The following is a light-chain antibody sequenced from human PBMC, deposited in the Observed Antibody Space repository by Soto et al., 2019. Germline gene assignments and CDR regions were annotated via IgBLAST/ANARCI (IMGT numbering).Light chain of an antibody. CDR3: QQYDCSPPGT. CDR1: QTVSNNY. CDR2: GAS. Sequence: DIVLTQSPGTLSLSPGERAILSCRASQTVSNNYVVWYQQKPGQAPRLLIFGASCRATGIPDRFSGSGSGTDFTLTISRLESEDFAVYLCQQYDCSPPGTFGGGTRLEIK. V-gene: IGKV3-20*01. J-gene: IGKJ5*01.